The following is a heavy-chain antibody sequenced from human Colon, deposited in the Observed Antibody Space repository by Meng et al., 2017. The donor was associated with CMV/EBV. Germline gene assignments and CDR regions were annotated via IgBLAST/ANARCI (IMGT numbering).Heavy chain of an antibody. Sequence: VESLKISCQGSGYGFTSYWIGWVRQTPGKGLEWMGLIYPGDSDTSYSPSFQGYVTISVDKSITTAYLQWSSLKASDTAIYYCARRYLTASGVAIGALDIWGQGTKVTVSS. CDR3: ARRYLTASGVAIGALDI. V-gene: IGHV5-51*01. CDR1: GYGFTSYW. CDR2: IYPGDSDT. J-gene: IGHJ3*02. D-gene: IGHD3-3*01.